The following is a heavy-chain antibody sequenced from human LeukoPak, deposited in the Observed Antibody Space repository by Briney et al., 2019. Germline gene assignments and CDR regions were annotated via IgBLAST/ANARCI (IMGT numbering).Heavy chain of an antibody. J-gene: IGHJ5*02. D-gene: IGHD3-10*01. Sequence: GGSLRLSCVASGFTFSSQWMGWVRQAPDKRLEWVAFIRYDGNDKFYAKSVKGRFSISRDTSRNTLYLHMNSLRDEDTGVYYCAKDLMRDRWFGESWGQGTLVTVSS. CDR3: AKDLMRDRWFGES. V-gene: IGHV3-30*02. CDR2: IRYDGNDK. CDR1: GFTFSSQW.